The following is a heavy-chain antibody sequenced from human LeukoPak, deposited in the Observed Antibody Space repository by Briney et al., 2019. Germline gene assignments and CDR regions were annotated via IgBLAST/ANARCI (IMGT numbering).Heavy chain of an antibody. V-gene: IGHV4-61*01. J-gene: IGHJ6*02. CDR2: LYYSGST. Sequence: SETLPLTCTVSGGSVSSGSYYWSCIRQPPGKGLEWIGYLYYSGSTNYNPSLKSRVTISVDTSKNQFSLKLSSVTGADTAVYYCAREGHYYYGMDVWGQGTTVTVSS. CDR3: AREGHYYYGMDV. CDR1: GGSVSSGSYY.